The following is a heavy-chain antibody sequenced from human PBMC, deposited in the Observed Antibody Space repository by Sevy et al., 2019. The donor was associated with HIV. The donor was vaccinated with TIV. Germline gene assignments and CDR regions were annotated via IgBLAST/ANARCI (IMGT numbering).Heavy chain of an antibody. Sequence: WGSLRLSCSASGFTFTTYPMHWVRQAPGKGLEWVAVISYDGINTYYADSVKGRFTISRDNSRNTLYLQVNSLRAEDTAIYYCARGSRSLWFGETFDYWGQGTLVTVSS. V-gene: IGHV3-30-3*01. CDR2: ISYDGINT. J-gene: IGHJ4*02. D-gene: IGHD3-10*01. CDR3: ARGSRSLWFGETFDY. CDR1: GFTFTTYP.